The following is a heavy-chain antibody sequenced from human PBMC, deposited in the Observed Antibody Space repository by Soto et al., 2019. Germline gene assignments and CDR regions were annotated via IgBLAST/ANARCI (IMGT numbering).Heavy chain of an antibody. V-gene: IGHV3-23*01. CDR1: GFTFSSYA. J-gene: IGHJ4*02. D-gene: IGHD3-22*01. CDR2: ISGSGGST. CDR3: AKLIQSIQRGYYDSSGYYFGPYYFDY. Sequence: PGGSLRLSCAASGFTFSSYAMSWVRQAPGKGLERVSAISGSGGSTYYADSVKGRFTISRDNSKNTLYLQMNSLRAEDTAVYYCAKLIQSIQRGYYDSSGYYFGPYYFDYWGQGTLVTVSS.